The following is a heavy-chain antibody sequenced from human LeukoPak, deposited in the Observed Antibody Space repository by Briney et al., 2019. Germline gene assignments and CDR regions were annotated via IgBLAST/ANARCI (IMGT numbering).Heavy chain of an antibody. CDR1: GGSVSGYY. Sequence: SETLSLTCAVSGGSVSGYYWSWIRQPPGKGPERIGKISHSGSTNYNPSLKSRVTISVDTSTNQFSLNLSSVTAADTAVYYCARSANAFDIWGQGTMVTVSS. J-gene: IGHJ3*02. CDR2: ISHSGST. CDR3: ARSANAFDI. V-gene: IGHV4-34*01.